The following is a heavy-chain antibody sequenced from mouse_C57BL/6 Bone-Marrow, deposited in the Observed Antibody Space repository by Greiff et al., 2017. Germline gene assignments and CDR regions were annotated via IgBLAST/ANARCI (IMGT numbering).Heavy chain of an antibody. D-gene: IGHD1-1*01. Sequence: DVKLQESGPGLAKPSQTLSLTCSVTGYSITSDYWNWIRQFPGNKLEYIGYISYSGSTYYNPSLKSRISITRDTSKNQYYLQLNSVTTEDTATYYCARGPKIYYYGSSSWYFDVWGTGTTVTVSS. CDR1: GYSITSDY. J-gene: IGHJ1*03. CDR2: ISYSGST. V-gene: IGHV3-8*01. CDR3: ARGPKIYYYGSSSWYFDV.